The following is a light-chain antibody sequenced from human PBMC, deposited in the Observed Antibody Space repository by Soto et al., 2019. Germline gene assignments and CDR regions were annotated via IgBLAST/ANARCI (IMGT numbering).Light chain of an antibody. CDR1: QSISSW. Sequence: DIQMTQSPSTLPASVGDRVTITCRANQSISSWLAWYQQKPGKAPKLLIHRASRLESGVPSRFSGSGSRTDFTLTINSLQPDDFGTYYCQHYNIYPPFTFGPGTRVDI. CDR2: RAS. CDR3: QHYNIYPPFT. J-gene: IGKJ3*01. V-gene: IGKV1-5*03.